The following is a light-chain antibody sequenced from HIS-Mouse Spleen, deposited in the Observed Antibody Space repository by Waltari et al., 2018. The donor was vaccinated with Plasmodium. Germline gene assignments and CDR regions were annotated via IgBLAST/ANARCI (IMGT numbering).Light chain of an antibody. V-gene: IGLV2-23*01. CDR3: CSYAGSSTYV. CDR1: SSDVGSYNL. J-gene: IGLJ1*01. CDR2: EGS. Sequence: QSALTQPASVSGSPGQSITIPCTGTSSDVGSYNLVSWYHQHPGKAPKLMIYEGSKRPSGVSNRFSGSKSGNTASLTISGLQAEDEADYYCCSYAGSSTYVFGTGTKVTVL.